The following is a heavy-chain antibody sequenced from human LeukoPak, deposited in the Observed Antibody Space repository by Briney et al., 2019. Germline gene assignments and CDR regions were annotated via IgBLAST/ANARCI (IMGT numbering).Heavy chain of an antibody. CDR3: ARTIIAAAHYYYYMDV. D-gene: IGHD6-13*01. CDR2: MNPNSGNT. J-gene: IGHJ6*03. CDR1: GYTFTSYD. Sequence: ASVKVSCKASGYTFTSYDINWVRQATGQGLEWMGWMNPNSGNTGYAQKFQGRVTITRNTSISTAYMELSSLRSEDTAVYYCARTIIAAAHYYYYMDVWGKGTTVTVSS. V-gene: IGHV1-8*03.